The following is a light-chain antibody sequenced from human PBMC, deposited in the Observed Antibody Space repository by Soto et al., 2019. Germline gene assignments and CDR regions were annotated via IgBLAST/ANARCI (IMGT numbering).Light chain of an antibody. Sequence: ENVLTQPPGTLSLTPGERATLSCKASQSVRSNLAWYQQKPGQAPSLLIYGAFTRATGIPTRFSGTGSGTEFTLTISSLQSEACALYYCQQDTDWPLTFCQG. CDR1: QSVRSN. CDR2: GAF. J-gene: IGKJ1*01. CDR3: QQDTDWPLT. V-gene: IGKV3-15*01.